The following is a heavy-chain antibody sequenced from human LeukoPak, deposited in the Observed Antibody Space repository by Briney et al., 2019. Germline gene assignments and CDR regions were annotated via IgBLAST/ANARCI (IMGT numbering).Heavy chain of an antibody. CDR3: ARSYYDILTGPPPLSDY. Sequence: GASVKVSCKASGYTFTGYYMHWVRQAPGQGLEWMGWINPNGGGTNYAQKFQGRVTMTRDTSISTAYMELSRLRSDDTAVYYCARSYYDILTGPPPLSDYWGQGTLVTVSS. J-gene: IGHJ4*02. CDR1: GYTFTGYY. CDR2: INPNGGGT. D-gene: IGHD3-9*01. V-gene: IGHV1-2*02.